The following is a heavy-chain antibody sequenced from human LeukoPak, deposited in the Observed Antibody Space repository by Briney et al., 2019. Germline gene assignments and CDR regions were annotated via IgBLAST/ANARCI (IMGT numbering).Heavy chain of an antibody. CDR3: ARASPDYCSSTSCWVDY. V-gene: IGHV1-69*13. CDR2: IIPIFGTA. CDR1: GGTFSSYA. Sequence: SVKVSCKASGGTFSSYAISWVRQAPGQGLEWMGGIIPIFGTANYAQKFQGRVTITADESTSTAYMELSSLRSEDTAVYYCARASPDYCSSTSCWVDYWGQGTLVTVSS. D-gene: IGHD2-2*01. J-gene: IGHJ4*02.